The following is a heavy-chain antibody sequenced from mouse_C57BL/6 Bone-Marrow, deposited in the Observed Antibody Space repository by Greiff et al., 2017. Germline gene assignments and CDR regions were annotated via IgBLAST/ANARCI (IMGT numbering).Heavy chain of an antibody. CDR1: GYTFTDYY. J-gene: IGHJ2*01. D-gene: IGHD1-1*01. CDR2: INPYNGGT. V-gene: IGHV1-19*01. Sequence: EVQLQQSGPVLVKPGASVKMSCKASGYTFTDYYMNWVKQSHGKSLEWIGVINPYNGGTSYNQKFKGKATLTVDKSSSTAYMERNSLTSEYSAVYYGASSTKVVATNYDYWGQGTTLTVSS. CDR3: ASSTKVVATNYDY.